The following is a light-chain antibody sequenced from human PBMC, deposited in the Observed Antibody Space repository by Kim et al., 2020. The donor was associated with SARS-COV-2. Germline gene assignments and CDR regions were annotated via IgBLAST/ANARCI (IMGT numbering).Light chain of an antibody. Sequence: DIQMTQSPSSLSASVGDRVTITCQASQDITNYLNWFQQKPGKAPKLLIYDASRLQSGVPSRFSGSGSGTNFILTISSLQPDDTATYYCQQHDDLPRTFGGGTKVDIK. J-gene: IGKJ4*01. CDR3: QQHDDLPRT. V-gene: IGKV1-33*01. CDR1: QDITNY. CDR2: DAS.